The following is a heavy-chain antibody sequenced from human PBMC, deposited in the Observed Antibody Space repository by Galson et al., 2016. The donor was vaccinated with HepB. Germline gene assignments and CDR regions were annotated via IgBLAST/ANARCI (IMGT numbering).Heavy chain of an antibody. CDR1: GFTFSNYA. D-gene: IGHD2-15*01. Sequence: SLRLSCAMSGFTFSNYAMSWVRQAPGKGLEWVATMSGSGFSTYYADSVKGRFTISRDSSKNTLNLQMNSLRAEDTAVYYCAKAFSRFYWYFDYWGQGTTVTVST. CDR2: MSGSGFST. CDR3: AKAFSRFYWYFDY. V-gene: IGHV3-23*01. J-gene: IGHJ4*03.